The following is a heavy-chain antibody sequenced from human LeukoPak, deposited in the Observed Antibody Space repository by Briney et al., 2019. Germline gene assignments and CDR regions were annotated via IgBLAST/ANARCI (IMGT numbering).Heavy chain of an antibody. CDR2: IYYSGST. V-gene: IGHV4-39*01. CDR1: GGSISSSSYY. Sequence: PSETLSLTCTVSGGSISSSSYYWGWVRQPPGKGLEWIGSIYYSGSTYYNPSLQSRVTISVDTSKNQFSLKVSSVTAADTAVYYCARLRPWGFKYYFDYWGQGTLVTVSS. D-gene: IGHD3-16*01. CDR3: ARLRPWGFKYYFDY. J-gene: IGHJ4*02.